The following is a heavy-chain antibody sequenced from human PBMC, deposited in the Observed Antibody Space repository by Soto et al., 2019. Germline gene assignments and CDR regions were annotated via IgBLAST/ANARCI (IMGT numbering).Heavy chain of an antibody. V-gene: IGHV1-69*12. CDR3: ARMATMVRGVKNFDY. CDR2: IIPIFGTA. J-gene: IGHJ4*02. CDR1: GGTFSSYA. Sequence: QVQLVQSGAEVKKPGSSVKVSCKASGGTFSSYAISWVRQAPGQGLEWMGGIIPIFGTANYAQKFQGRVTITADESTSTADMELSSLRSEDTAVYYCARMATMVRGVKNFDYWGQGTLVTVSS. D-gene: IGHD3-10*01.